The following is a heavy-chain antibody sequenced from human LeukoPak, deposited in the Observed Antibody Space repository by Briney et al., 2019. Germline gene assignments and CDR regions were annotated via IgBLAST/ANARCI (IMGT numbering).Heavy chain of an antibody. V-gene: IGHV1-24*01. J-gene: IGHJ4*02. D-gene: IGHD2-2*01. CDR1: GYTLTELS. CDR2: FDPEDGET. CDR3: ATSRGTSLLLGY. Sequence: ASVKVSCKVSGYTLTELSMHWVRQAPGKGLEWMGGFDPEDGETIYAQKFQGRVTMTEDTYTDTAYMELSSLRSEDTAVYYCATSRGTSLLLGYWGQGTLVTVSS.